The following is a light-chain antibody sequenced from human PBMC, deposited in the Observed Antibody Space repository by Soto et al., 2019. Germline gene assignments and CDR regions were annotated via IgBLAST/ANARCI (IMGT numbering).Light chain of an antibody. CDR1: QSVSSD. J-gene: IGKJ1*01. Sequence: EIVMTQSPATLSVSPGERSTPSRMASQSVSSDLAWYHQKPGQALRLFIYGAYTRATGIPARFSGSGSGTEFTITISSLQSEDFAVYYCQPYNRWPWTVGQGTKVDIK. CDR3: QPYNRWPWT. V-gene: IGKV3-15*01. CDR2: GAY.